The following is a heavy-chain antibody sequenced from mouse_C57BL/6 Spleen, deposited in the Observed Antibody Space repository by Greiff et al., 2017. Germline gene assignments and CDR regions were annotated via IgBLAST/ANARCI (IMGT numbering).Heavy chain of an antibody. CDR3: AKEVGWLSRGDY. CDR2: IYPGSGST. Sequence: VQLQQPGAELVKPGASVKMSCKASGYTFTSYWITWVKQRPGQGLEWIGDIYPGSGSTNYNEKFKSKATLTVDTSSSTAYMQLSSLTSEDSAVYYCAKEVGWLSRGDYWGQGTTLTVSS. V-gene: IGHV1-55*01. J-gene: IGHJ2*01. CDR1: GYTFTSYW. D-gene: IGHD2-3*01.